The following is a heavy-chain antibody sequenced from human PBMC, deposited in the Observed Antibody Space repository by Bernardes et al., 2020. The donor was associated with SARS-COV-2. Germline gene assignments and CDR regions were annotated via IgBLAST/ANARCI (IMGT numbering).Heavy chain of an antibody. J-gene: IGHJ6*02. D-gene: IGHD3-22*01. CDR3: ALPPTNYDRYGMDV. CDR1: GYTFTGYY. V-gene: IGHV1-2*02. CDR2: INPNSGGT. Sequence: ASVKVSCKASGYTFTGYYIHWVRQAPGQGLEWMGLINPNSGGTNYAQKFQGRVTMTRDTSISTAYMELSRLRSDDTAVYYCALPPTNYDRYGMDVWGQGTTVTVSS.